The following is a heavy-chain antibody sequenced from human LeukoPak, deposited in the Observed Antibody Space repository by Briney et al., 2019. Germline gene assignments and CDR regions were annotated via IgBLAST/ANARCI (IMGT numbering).Heavy chain of an antibody. D-gene: IGHD3-22*01. Sequence: GSLRLSCAASGFTFSTYAMSWVRQAPGKGLEWVSGISGSGDTTYYADSVKGRFTISRDNSKNTLYLQMNSLRAEDTAVYYCAKHYYDTSGYYPGIDHWGQGTLVTVSS. CDR2: ISGSGDTT. CDR1: GFTFSTYA. J-gene: IGHJ4*02. V-gene: IGHV3-23*01. CDR3: AKHYYDTSGYYPGIDH.